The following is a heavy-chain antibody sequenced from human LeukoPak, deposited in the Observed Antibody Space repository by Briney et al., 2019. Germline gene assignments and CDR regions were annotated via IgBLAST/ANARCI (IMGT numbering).Heavy chain of an antibody. CDR3: AKDRCGGDCYYLDY. J-gene: IGHJ4*02. CDR2: ISYDGSNK. V-gene: IGHV3-30*18. Sequence: GGSLRLSCAASGFTFSSYGMHWVRQAPGKGLEWVAVISYDGSNKYYADSVKGRFTISRDNSKNTLYLQMNSLRDEDTAVYYCAKDRCGGDCYYLDYWGQGTLVTVSS. D-gene: IGHD2-21*02. CDR1: GFTFSSYG.